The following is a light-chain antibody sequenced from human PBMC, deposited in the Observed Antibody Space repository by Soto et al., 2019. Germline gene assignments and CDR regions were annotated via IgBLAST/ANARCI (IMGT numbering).Light chain of an antibody. CDR3: SSYTSSSTHG. CDR2: DVS. J-gene: IGLJ1*01. V-gene: IGLV2-14*01. Sequence: QSALTQPASVSGSPGQSITISCTGTRSDVGGYNYVSWYQQHPGKAPKLMIYDVSNRPSGVSNRFSGSKSGNTASLTISGLQAEDEADYYCSSYTSSSTHGFGTGTKVNVL. CDR1: RSDVGGYNY.